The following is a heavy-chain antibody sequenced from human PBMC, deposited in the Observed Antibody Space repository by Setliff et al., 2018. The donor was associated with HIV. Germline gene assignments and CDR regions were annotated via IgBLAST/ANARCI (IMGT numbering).Heavy chain of an antibody. CDR3: ARRTAVAGHWNFDL. Sequence: SETLSLTCAVSGGSIISSTYHCSWIRQPPGRGLEWIGDIYYSGNTDYNSSLKSRVTISVDTSKNQLSLKLSSVTATDTAVYYCARRTAVAGHWNFDLWGRGTLVTVSS. V-gene: IGHV4-39*01. D-gene: IGHD6-19*01. CDR2: IYYSGNT. CDR1: GGSIISSTYH. J-gene: IGHJ2*01.